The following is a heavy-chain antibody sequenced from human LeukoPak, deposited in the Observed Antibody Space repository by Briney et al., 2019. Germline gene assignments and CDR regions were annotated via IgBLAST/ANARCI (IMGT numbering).Heavy chain of an antibody. J-gene: IGHJ4*02. D-gene: IGHD3-10*01. Sequence: GESLKISCKGSGXSFTTSWIGWVRQMPGKGLEWMGIIYPGDSDTRYSPSFQGQVTVSADRSISTAYLQWGTLKASDTAMYYCATPDGDWGQGTLVTVSS. CDR1: GXSFTTSW. V-gene: IGHV5-51*01. CDR2: IYPGDSDT. CDR3: ATPDGD.